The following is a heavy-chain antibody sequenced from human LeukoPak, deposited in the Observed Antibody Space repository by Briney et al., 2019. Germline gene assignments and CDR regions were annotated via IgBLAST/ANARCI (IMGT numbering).Heavy chain of an antibody. CDR3: ARGSYYHDSSGYYPGF. Sequence: SVKVSCKASGYSFTDYHIHWVRQAPGQGLEWLGWINPKNGGTKYARKFWGRFTLTEDTSSSTAYMELNRLTSDDTAVYYCARGSYYHDSSGYYPGFWGQGTLVTVSS. CDR1: GYSFTDYH. CDR2: INPKNGGT. D-gene: IGHD3-22*01. J-gene: IGHJ4*02. V-gene: IGHV1-2*02.